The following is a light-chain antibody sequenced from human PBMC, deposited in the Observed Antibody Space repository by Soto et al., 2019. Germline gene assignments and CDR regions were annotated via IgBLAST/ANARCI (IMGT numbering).Light chain of an antibody. CDR2: DAS. J-gene: IGKJ2*01. CDR1: QDVSIS. CDR3: LQRASWLS. Sequence: MLTQSPATLSLSPGDRAILSCRASQDVSISLGWYQQKPGQAPRLLIYDASNRATGIPDRFSGSGSGTDFTLTISILAAEDVAVYYWLQRASWLSFGQGTKLEIK. V-gene: IGKV3D-11*01.